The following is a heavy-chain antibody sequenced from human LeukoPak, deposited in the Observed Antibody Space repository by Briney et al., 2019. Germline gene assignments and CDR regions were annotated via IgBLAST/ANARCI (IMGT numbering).Heavy chain of an antibody. D-gene: IGHD5-18*01. Sequence: ASVKVSCKASGYTFTGYYMHWVRQAPGQGLEWMGWINPNSGGTNYAQKFQGWVTMTRDTSISTAYMELSRLRSDDTAVYYCARGEGWIQLWADYYGMEVWGKGTTVTVSS. J-gene: IGHJ6*04. CDR2: INPNSGGT. CDR1: GYTFTGYY. CDR3: ARGEGWIQLWADYYGMEV. V-gene: IGHV1-2*04.